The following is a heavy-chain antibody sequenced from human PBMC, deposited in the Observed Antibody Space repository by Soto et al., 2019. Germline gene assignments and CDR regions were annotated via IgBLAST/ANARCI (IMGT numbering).Heavy chain of an antibody. CDR2: IYYSGST. J-gene: IGHJ4*02. CDR1: GGTINISY. V-gene: IGHV4-59*08. D-gene: IGHD3-22*01. Sequence: KPSETLSLTCTVSGGTINISYWTWSRQPPGKGLEYIGYIYYSGSTNYNPSLTSRVTISVNTSKNQFSLKLTSVTAADTAVYYCARHYYSSGGYYYFDYWIQGTPVTVSS. CDR3: ARHYYSSGGYYYFDY.